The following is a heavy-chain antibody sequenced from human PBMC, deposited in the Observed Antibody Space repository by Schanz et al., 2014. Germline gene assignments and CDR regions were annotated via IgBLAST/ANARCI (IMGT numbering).Heavy chain of an antibody. CDR2: ISDDGSRR. Sequence: VQLVESGGDLVKPGGSLRLSCAASGFSFSYYTIHWVRQAPGKGLEWVAVISDDGSRRHYADFVTGRFTISRDNSKSSLYLHMHSLRPEDTAFYFCTKDSGLTYFDSWGQGTLVTVSS. CDR1: GFSFSYYT. J-gene: IGHJ4*02. CDR3: TKDSGLTYFDS. D-gene: IGHD6-25*01. V-gene: IGHV3-30*04.